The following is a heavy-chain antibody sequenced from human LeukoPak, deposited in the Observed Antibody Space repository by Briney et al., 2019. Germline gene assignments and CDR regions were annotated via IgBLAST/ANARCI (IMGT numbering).Heavy chain of an antibody. J-gene: IGHJ4*02. Sequence: ETLSLTCTVSGGSISSYYWSWSRQAPGKGVEWIGNLFYKRGAWYKSSLKSRVTTSVDTTKNELSLTLTSVTAADTAVYYCARWTDCGGDCHILEYWGQGILVTVSS. CDR3: ARWTDCGGDCHILEY. V-gene: IGHV4-59*01. D-gene: IGHD2-21*02. CDR2: LFYKRGA. CDR1: GGSISSYY.